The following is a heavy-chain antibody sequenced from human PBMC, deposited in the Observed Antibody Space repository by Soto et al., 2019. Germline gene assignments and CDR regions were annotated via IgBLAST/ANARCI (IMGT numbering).Heavy chain of an antibody. CDR2: INHSGST. V-gene: IGHV4-34*01. CDR3: ARPTYYYDSSGLPSAFDI. J-gene: IGHJ3*02. CDR1: GGSFSGYY. Sequence: SETLSLTCAVYGGSFSGYYWSWIRQPPGKGLEWIGEINHSGSTNYNPSLKSRVTISVDTSKNQFSLKLSSVTAADTAVYYCARPTYYYDSSGLPSAFDIWGQGTMVTVSS. D-gene: IGHD3-22*01.